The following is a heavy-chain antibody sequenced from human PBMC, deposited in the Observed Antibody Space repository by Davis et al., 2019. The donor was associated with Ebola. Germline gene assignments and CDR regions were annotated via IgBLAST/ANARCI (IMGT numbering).Heavy chain of an antibody. CDR1: GFTFRSYW. J-gene: IGHJ3*02. CDR2: ISTNGENT. Sequence: GESLKISCAASGFTFRSYWMHWGRQAPGKGLESVSRISTNGENTYYAESVKGRFTISRDNSKNTLYLQMNGLRVEDTAIYYCAKDTSNIWFDIWGQGTMVTVSS. D-gene: IGHD1-26*01. V-gene: IGHV3-64D*08. CDR3: AKDTSNIWFDI.